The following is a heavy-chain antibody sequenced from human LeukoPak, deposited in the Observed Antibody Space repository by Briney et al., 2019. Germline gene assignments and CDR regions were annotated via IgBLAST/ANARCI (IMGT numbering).Heavy chain of an antibody. CDR3: AKSGPPSAIPIFSDS. Sequence: PGGSLRLSCAASGFTFSKYAMTWVRQAPGKGLEWVSGITSSAGATYYADSVKGRFTISRDNSKNTLSLQMSSLSAEDTAVYHCAKSGPPSAIPIFSDSWGQGTLVTVSS. D-gene: IGHD3-3*01. CDR2: ITSSAGAT. V-gene: IGHV3-23*01. CDR1: GFTFSKYA. J-gene: IGHJ4*02.